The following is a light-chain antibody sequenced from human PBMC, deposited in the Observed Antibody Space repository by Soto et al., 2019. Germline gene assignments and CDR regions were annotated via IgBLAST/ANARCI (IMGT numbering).Light chain of an antibody. V-gene: IGKV1-33*01. Sequence: DIQITQYQSSLSASVVDRVTITCRASQNINNYLNWYQQKPGRAPKLLIYDASNLEAGVPSRFRGSGSGTDFTFTISRLQPEDIATYYCQQYENLPTFGQGTRVEIK. CDR2: DAS. CDR3: QQYENLPT. CDR1: QNINNY. J-gene: IGKJ5*01.